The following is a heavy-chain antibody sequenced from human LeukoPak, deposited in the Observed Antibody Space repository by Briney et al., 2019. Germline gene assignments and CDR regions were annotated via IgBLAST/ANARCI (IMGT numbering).Heavy chain of an antibody. CDR2: INPNSGGT. J-gene: IGHJ4*02. CDR3: AKQRGYSYGLGLVPDY. V-gene: IGHV1-2*02. D-gene: IGHD5-18*01. Sequence: ASVKVSCKASGYTFTGYYMHWVRQAPGQGLEWMGWINPNSGGTNYAQKFQGRVTMTRDTSISTAYMELSRLRSDDTAVYYCAKQRGYSYGLGLVPDYWGQGTLVTVSS. CDR1: GYTFTGYY.